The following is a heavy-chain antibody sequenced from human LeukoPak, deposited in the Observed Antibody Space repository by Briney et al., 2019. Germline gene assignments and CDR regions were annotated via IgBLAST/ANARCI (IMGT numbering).Heavy chain of an antibody. CDR2: ISYDGSNK. J-gene: IGHJ5*02. D-gene: IGHD1-26*01. CDR1: GFTFSSYA. CDR3: ARDGIVGATRGNWFDP. V-gene: IGHV3-30*04. Sequence: GGPLRLSCAASGFTFSSYAMHWVRQAPGKGLEWVAVISYDGSNKYYADSVKGRFTISRDNSKNTLYLQMNSLRAEDTAVYYCARDGIVGATRGNWFDPWGQGTLVTVSS.